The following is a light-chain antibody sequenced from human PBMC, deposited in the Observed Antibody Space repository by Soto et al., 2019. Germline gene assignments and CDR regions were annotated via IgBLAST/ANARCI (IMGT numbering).Light chain of an antibody. CDR1: QSVDRSY. CDR2: GAF. J-gene: IGKJ2*01. V-gene: IGKV3-20*01. Sequence: EGVLTQSPGTLSLSPGERATLSCRASQSVDRSYLAWYQQRPGQAPRLLIYGAFSRATGIPDRFSGSESGTNFTLTISRLEPEDLAVYFCQHYGSSPPMFTFGQGTKREIK. CDR3: QHYGSSPPMFT.